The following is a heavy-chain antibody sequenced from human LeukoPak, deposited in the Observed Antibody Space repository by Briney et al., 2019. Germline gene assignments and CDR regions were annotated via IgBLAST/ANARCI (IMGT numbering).Heavy chain of an antibody. J-gene: IGHJ3*01. CDR2: TYYRSKWYN. Sequence: SQTLSLTCAISGDSVSSNSAAWSWIRQSPSRGLEWLGRTYYRSKWYNDYAVSVKSRITINPDTSKNQFSLQLNSVTPEDTAVYYCARGSYYDILTGYPMAIRGQGTMVTVSS. V-gene: IGHV6-1*01. D-gene: IGHD3-9*01. CDR3: ARGSYYDILTGYPMAI. CDR1: GDSVSSNSAA.